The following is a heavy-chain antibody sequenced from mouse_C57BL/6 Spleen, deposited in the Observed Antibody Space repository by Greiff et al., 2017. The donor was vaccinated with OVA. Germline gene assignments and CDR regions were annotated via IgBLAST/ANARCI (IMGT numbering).Heavy chain of an antibody. D-gene: IGHD1-1*01. CDR3: ARAYYGSSYVGGYLDY. Sequence: QVQLQQPGAELVRPGSSVKLSCKASGYTFTSYWMDWVKQRPGQGLEWIGNIYPSDSETHYNQKFKDKATLTVDKSSSTAYMQLSSLTSEDSAVYYCARAYYGSSYVGGYLDYWGQGTTLTVSS. V-gene: IGHV1-61*01. CDR1: GYTFTSYW. CDR2: IYPSDSET. J-gene: IGHJ2*01.